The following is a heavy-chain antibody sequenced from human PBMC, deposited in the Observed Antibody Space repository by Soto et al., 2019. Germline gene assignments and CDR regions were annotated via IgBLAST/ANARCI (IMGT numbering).Heavy chain of an antibody. J-gene: IGHJ6*02. V-gene: IGHV4-59*01. CDR2: IYYSGST. CDR3: ARFAAMSVSRYCSSTSCYRYYGMDV. CDR1: GGSISSYY. Sequence: QVQLQESGPGLVKPSETLSLTCTVSGGSISSYYWSWIRQPPGKGLEWIGYIYYSGSTNYNPSLTSRVTISVDTSKNQFSLKLSSVTAADTAVYYCARFAAMSVSRYCSSTSCYRYYGMDVWGQGTTVTVSS. D-gene: IGHD2-2*01.